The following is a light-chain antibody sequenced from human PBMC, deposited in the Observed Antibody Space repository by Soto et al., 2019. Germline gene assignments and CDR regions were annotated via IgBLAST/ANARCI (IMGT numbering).Light chain of an antibody. V-gene: IGKV3-15*01. CDR2: DVS. J-gene: IGKJ5*01. CDR1: QSLNSN. CDR3: QQYNNWPFS. Sequence: ETVLTQSPATLSVSPGERVTLSCRASQSLNSNLAWYQQKLGQSPRLLIYDVSIRATGVPARFSGTGSETDFTLTISGLQSEDSAVYFCQQYNNWPFSFGQGTRLEIK.